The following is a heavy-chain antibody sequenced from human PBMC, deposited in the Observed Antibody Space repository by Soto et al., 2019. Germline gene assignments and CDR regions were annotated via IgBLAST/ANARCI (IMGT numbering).Heavy chain of an antibody. D-gene: IGHD3-10*01. CDR3: ATSYGSGYRAFDY. CDR2: VNPIVSMS. V-gene: IGHV1-69*04. J-gene: IGHJ4*02. Sequence: QVQLVQSGAEVKRPGSSVKVSCKASGDTFNFYSINWVRQAPGLGLEWMGRVNPIVSMSNYAQRFQGRVTMTADTSTSTAYMDLSGLRSEETAIYYCATSYGSGYRAFDYWGQGALVTVSS. CDR1: GDTFNFYS.